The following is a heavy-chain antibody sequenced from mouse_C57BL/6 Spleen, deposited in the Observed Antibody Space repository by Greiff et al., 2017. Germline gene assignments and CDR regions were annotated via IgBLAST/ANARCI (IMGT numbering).Heavy chain of an antibody. CDR1: GYTFSDYG. V-gene: IGHV5-17*01. CDR3: ARSEGYDCEWFAY. Sequence: EVKLVESGGGLVKPGGSLKLSCAASGYTFSDYGMHWVRQAPEKGLEWVAYISSGSSTNYYADTVKGRFTISRDNAENTLFLLLTSLRSEDTAMYYCARSEGYDCEWFAYWGQGTLVTVSA. CDR2: ISSGSSTN. J-gene: IGHJ3*01. D-gene: IGHD2-4*01.